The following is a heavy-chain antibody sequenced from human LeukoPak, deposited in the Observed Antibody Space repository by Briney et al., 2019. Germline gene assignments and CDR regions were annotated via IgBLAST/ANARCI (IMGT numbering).Heavy chain of an antibody. CDR3: ARYKFGYYGSGSNTQDEFDY. J-gene: IGHJ4*02. CDR1: GGSISSYY. CDR2: IYYSGST. D-gene: IGHD3-10*01. Sequence: PSETLSLTCTVSGGSISSYYWSWIRQPPGKGLEWIGYIYYSGSTNYNPSLKSRVTMSVDTSKNQLSLKLSSVTAADTAVYYCARYKFGYYGSGSNTQDEFDYWGGGTLVTVS. V-gene: IGHV4-59*08.